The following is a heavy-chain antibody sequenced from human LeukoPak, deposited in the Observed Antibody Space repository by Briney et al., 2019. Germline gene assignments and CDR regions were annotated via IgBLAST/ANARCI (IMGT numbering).Heavy chain of an antibody. CDR2: ISSSSSYI. Sequence: PGGSLRLSCAASGFTFSSYSMNWVRQAPGRGLEWVSSISSSSSYIYYADSVKGRFTISRDNAKNSLYLQMNSLRAEDTAVYYCARERLRFPNWFDPWVQGTLVTVSS. CDR1: GFTFSSYS. V-gene: IGHV3-21*01. D-gene: IGHD3-16*01. CDR3: ARERLRFPNWFDP. J-gene: IGHJ5*02.